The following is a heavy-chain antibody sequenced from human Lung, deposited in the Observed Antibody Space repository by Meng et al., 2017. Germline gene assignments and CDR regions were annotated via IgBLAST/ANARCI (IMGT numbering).Heavy chain of an antibody. CDR2: ISCYNGDT. V-gene: IGHV1-18*01. Sequence: QVQLVQSGAEVKNPGASAKVSCKASGYTFTKHGICWLRQAPGQGLEWMGWISCYNGDTNYAQNLQGRVTMTIDKSTSTAYMDLRSLRSDDTAVYYCARDPSNTSGRYAYFDYWGQGTLVTVSS. CDR1: GYTFTKHG. D-gene: IGHD6-19*01. CDR3: ARDPSNTSGRYAYFDY. J-gene: IGHJ4*02.